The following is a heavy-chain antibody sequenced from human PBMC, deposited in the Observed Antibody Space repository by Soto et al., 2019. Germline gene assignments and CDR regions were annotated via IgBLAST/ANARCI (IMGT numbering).Heavy chain of an antibody. J-gene: IGHJ3*02. D-gene: IGHD6-13*01. Sequence: QVQLQESGPGLVKPSETLSLTCTVSGGSVSSGSYYWSWIRQPPGQGLEWIGYIYYCGSTNYNPSLRSRFTIAVDTSKNQFSLKLSSVTAADTAVYYCARYVGYSSSWYYAFDIWGQGTMVTVSS. CDR2: IYYCGST. CDR1: GGSVSSGSYY. CDR3: ARYVGYSSSWYYAFDI. V-gene: IGHV4-61*01.